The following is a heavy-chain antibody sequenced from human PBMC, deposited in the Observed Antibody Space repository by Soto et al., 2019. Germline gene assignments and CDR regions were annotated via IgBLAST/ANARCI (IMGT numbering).Heavy chain of an antibody. Sequence: EVPLLESGGGLVQPGGSLRLSCAASGFTFSSYAMSWVRQAPGKGLEWVSAISGSGGSTYYADSVKGRFTISRDNSKNTLYLQMNSLRAEDTAVYYCAKDRVIVVVTDNWFDPWGQGTLVTVSS. CDR3: AKDRVIVVVTDNWFDP. CDR1: GFTFSSYA. V-gene: IGHV3-23*01. D-gene: IGHD3-22*01. J-gene: IGHJ5*02. CDR2: ISGSGGST.